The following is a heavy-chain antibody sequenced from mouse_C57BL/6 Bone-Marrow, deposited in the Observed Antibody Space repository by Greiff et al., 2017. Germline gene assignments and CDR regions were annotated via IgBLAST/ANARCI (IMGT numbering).Heavy chain of an antibody. D-gene: IGHD2-5*01. J-gene: IGHJ4*01. CDR2: IWWDDDK. Sequence: QVTLKESGPGILQPSQTLSLTCTFSGFSLSTFGMGVGWIRQPSGKGLEWLAHIWWDDDKSYNPALKSRRTISKDTSKNQVFLKIANVDTADTATYYCARIEGGVGVSKNYAMDYWGQGTSVTVSS. CDR3: ARIEGGVGVSKNYAMDY. V-gene: IGHV8-8*01. CDR1: GFSLSTFGMG.